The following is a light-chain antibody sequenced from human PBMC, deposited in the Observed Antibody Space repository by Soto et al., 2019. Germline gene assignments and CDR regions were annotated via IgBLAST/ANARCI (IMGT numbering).Light chain of an antibody. Sequence: QSALTQPASVSGSPGQSITISCTGTSSDVGTYNYVSWYQQHPGTAPKVMLSEVSKRPSGVASRFSGSKSDNTASLTISGLQAEDEADYYCSSYSSTSTLVVFGGGTKLTVL. CDR3: SSYSSTSTLVV. J-gene: IGLJ2*01. CDR2: EVS. V-gene: IGLV2-14*01. CDR1: SSDVGTYNY.